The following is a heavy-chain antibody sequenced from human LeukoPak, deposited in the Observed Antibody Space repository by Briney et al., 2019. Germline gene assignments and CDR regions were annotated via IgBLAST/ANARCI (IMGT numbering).Heavy chain of an antibody. CDR2: ISYDGSNK. J-gene: IGHJ6*02. CDR3: AKGASQWLRYGMDV. V-gene: IGHV3-30*18. D-gene: IGHD5-12*01. Sequence: GGSLRLSCAASGFTFSSYGMHWVRQAPGKGLEWVAVISYDGSNKYYADSVKGRFTISRDNSKNTLYLQMNSLRAEDTAVYYCAKGASQWLRYGMDVWGQGTTVTVSS. CDR1: GFTFSSYG.